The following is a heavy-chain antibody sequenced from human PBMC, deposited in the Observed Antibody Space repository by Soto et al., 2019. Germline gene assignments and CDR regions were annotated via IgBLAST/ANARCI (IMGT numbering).Heavy chain of an antibody. CDR2: SYHSGST. D-gene: IGHD3-10*01. V-gene: IGHV4-4*02. J-gene: IGHJ6*02. CDR3: ARCYGSWSSYYYYYGMDV. CDR1: GGSISSSNW. Sequence: PSETLSLTCAVSGGSISSSNWWSWVRQPPGKGLEWIGESYHSGSTNYNPSLKSRVTISVDKCKNQFSLKLSSVTAAGTAGFYCARCYGSWSSYYYYYGMDVWGRSTTDTVSS.